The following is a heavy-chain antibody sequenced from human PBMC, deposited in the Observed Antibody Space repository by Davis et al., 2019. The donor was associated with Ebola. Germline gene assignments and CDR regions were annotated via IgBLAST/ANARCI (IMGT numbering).Heavy chain of an antibody. CDR2: ISNGGDNI. V-gene: IGHV3-48*04. D-gene: IGHD1-1*01. J-gene: IGHJ4*02. Sequence: GGSLRLSCAASGFTFSGSAIHWVRQAPGEGLEWVSYISNGGDNIHYADSVNGRFTISRDDAKNSLYLQMNSLRGDETAVYYCVRDGYNYNDFDYWGQGTLVTVSS. CDR1: GFTFSGSA. CDR3: VRDGYNYNDFDY.